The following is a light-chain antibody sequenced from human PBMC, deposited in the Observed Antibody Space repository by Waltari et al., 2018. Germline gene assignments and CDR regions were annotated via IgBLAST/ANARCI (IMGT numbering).Light chain of an antibody. CDR3: QQRNDWPPEYT. J-gene: IGKJ2*01. CDR1: QRVGNS. V-gene: IGKV3-11*01. CDR2: DVS. Sequence: VLTPSPATLSLSPGERVSLSYRASQRVGNSLAWYQQKAGQAPRLLIYDVSNRASGIPARFSGSGSGTDFTLTISSLEPDDFAIYYCQQRNDWPPEYTFGQGTKLEIK.